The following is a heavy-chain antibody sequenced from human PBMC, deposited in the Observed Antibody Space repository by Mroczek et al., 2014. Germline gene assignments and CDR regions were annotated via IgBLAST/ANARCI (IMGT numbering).Heavy chain of an antibody. CDR1: GFPVRSNYY. CDR3: ARGPPYGGEAYFGF. D-gene: IGHD4-23*01. CDR2: IYYDGTT. V-gene: IGHV4-38-2*01. Sequence: QVQLQQSGAQGLVKPSETLSLTCAASGFPVRSNYYWGWLRQSPGKGLEWIASIYYDGTTFYNPSLESRVTISVDASQNQFSLSMKSVTAADTARYHCARGPPYGGEAYFGFWGQGILVSVSS. J-gene: IGHJ4*02.